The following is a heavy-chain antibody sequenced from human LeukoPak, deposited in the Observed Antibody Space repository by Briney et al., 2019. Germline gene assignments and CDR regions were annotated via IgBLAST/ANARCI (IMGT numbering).Heavy chain of an antibody. Sequence: GGSLKIPCKGSGYSFTSYWIGWVRQMPGKGLEGMGIIYPGDSDTRYSPSFQGQVTISADKSISTAYLKWRSLKASDTAMYYCGRLSEEYQPFGMDVWGKGTTVTVSS. CDR2: IYPGDSDT. CDR3: GRLSEEYQPFGMDV. D-gene: IGHD2-2*01. CDR1: GYSFTSYW. V-gene: IGHV5-51*01. J-gene: IGHJ6*04.